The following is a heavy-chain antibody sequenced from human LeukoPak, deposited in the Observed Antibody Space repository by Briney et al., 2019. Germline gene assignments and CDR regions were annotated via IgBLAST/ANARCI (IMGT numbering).Heavy chain of an antibody. CDR1: GFTFSSYA. D-gene: IGHD4-17*01. CDR2: ISHDGSNK. Sequence: PGGSLRLSCAASGFTFSSYAMHWVRQAPGKGLEWVAVISHDGSNKYYADSVKGRFTISRDNSKNTLYLQMNSLRAEDTAVYYCARAASEYGDYFDYWGQGTLVTVSS. V-gene: IGHV3-30-3*01. J-gene: IGHJ4*02. CDR3: ARAASEYGDYFDY.